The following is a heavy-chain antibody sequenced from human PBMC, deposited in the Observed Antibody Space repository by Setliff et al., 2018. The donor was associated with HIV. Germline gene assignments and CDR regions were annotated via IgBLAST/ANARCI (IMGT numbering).Heavy chain of an antibody. CDR1: SSDYW. D-gene: IGHD5-12*01. V-gene: IGHV3-74*01. CDR3: ARGALRGYSGPPDY. CDR2: IRGDGTHT. J-gene: IGHJ4*02. Sequence: SSDYWMHWIRQAPGEGLVWVSRIRGDGTHTDYADSVRGRFTMSRDNAKSSLYLQMNSLRAEDTAVYYCARGALRGYSGPPDYWGQGALVTVSS.